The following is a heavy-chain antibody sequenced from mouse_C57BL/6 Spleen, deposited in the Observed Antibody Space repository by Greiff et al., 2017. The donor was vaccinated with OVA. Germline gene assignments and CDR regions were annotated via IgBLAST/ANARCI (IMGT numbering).Heavy chain of an antibody. J-gene: IGHJ1*03. CDR1: GFSLTRYA. Sequence: VQLQESGPGLVQPSQSLSITCTASGFSLTRYAVHWVRQSPGQGLEWLGVIWSGGSTDYNAAFISSLCKSKNNSKSEVFFKMNSLQADDTAIYYCARRSYLDVWGTGTTVTVSS. CDR2: IWSGGST. V-gene: IGHV2-2*01. CDR3: ARRSYLDV.